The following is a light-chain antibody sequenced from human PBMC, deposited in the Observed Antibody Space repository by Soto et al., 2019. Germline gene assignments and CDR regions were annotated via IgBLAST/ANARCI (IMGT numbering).Light chain of an antibody. J-gene: IGKJ1*01. V-gene: IGKV1-5*03. CDR2: KAS. Sequence: IRVTPSPSAMYETVCPRVTITCRASQSIDSWLAWYQQKPGKAPKLLIYKASTLKSGVPSRFSGSGSGTEFTLTISSLQPDDFATYYCQHCNSYSEAFGQGTKVDIK. CDR1: QSIDSW. CDR3: QHCNSYSEA.